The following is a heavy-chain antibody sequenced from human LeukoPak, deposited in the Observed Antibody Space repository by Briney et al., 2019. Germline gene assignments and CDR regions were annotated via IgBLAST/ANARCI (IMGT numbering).Heavy chain of an antibody. D-gene: IGHD2-15*01. V-gene: IGHV3-23*01. Sequence: GGSLRLSCAASGFTFSSYAMSWVRQAPGKGLEWVSAISGSGGSTYYADSVKGRFTISRDNSKNTLYLQMNSLRAEDTAVYHCASAPIGYCSGGSCFHWGQGTLVTVS. CDR2: ISGSGGST. J-gene: IGHJ4*02. CDR3: ASAPIGYCSGGSCFH. CDR1: GFTFSSYA.